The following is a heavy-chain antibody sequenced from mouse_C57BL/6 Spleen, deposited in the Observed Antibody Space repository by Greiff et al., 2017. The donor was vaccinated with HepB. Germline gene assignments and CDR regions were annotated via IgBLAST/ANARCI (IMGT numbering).Heavy chain of an antibody. CDR2: IYPSDSET. Sequence: QVQLQQPGAELVRPGSSVKLSCKASGYTFTSYWMDWVKQRPGQGLEWIGNIYPSDSETHYNQKFKDKATLTVDKSSSTAYLQLSSLTSEDSAVYYCARKALWYFDVWGTGTTVTVSS. CDR1: GYTFTSYW. V-gene: IGHV1-61*01. CDR3: ARKALWYFDV. J-gene: IGHJ1*03.